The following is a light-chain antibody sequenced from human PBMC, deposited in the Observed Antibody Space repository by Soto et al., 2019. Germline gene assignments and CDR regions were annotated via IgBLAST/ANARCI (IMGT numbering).Light chain of an antibody. CDR3: QHYNSYSEA. J-gene: IGKJ1*01. V-gene: IGKV1-5*03. Sequence: DIQMTQSPSSLSASIGDRVCITCRASQTIRSYLNWYQQKPGKPPKLLIYKASTLKSGVPSRFSGSGSGTEFTLTISSLQPDDFATYYCQHYNSYSEAFGQGTKVDIK. CDR2: KAS. CDR1: QTIRSY.